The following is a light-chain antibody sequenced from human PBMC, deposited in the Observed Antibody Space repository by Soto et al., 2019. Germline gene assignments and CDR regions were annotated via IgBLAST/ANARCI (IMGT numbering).Light chain of an antibody. CDR1: QHVTNNY. J-gene: IGKJ5*01. CDR3: QQYGSSPMIT. V-gene: IGKV3-20*01. Sequence: EVVLTQSPGTLSLSPGERAALSCRASQHVTNNYLAWYQQKPGQAPRLLISGASNRAIGIPDRFTGSGSGTVVTLIISRLEPEDFAVYFCQQYGSSPMITFGQGTRLESK. CDR2: GAS.